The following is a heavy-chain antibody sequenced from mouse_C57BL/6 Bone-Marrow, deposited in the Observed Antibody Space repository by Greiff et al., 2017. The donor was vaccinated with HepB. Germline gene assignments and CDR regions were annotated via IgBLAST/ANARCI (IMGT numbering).Heavy chain of an antibody. V-gene: IGHV14-4*01. J-gene: IGHJ1*03. CDR1: GFNIKDDY. Sequence: VQLQQSGAELVRPGASVKLSCTASGFNIKDDYMHWVKQRPEQGLEWIGWIDPENGDTEYASKFQGKATITADTSSNTAYLQLSSLTSQDTAVYYCTPPKLFPWYFDVWGTGTTVTVSS. CDR2: IDPENGDT. CDR3: TPPKLFPWYFDV. D-gene: IGHD1-1*01.